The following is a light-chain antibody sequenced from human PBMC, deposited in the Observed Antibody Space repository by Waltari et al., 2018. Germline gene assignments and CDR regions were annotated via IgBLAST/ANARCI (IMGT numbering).Light chain of an antibody. CDR1: SSHIGAGYD. CDR2: GNN. CDR3: QSYDSRLSVVV. V-gene: IGLV1-40*01. J-gene: IGLJ2*01. Sequence: QSVLTQPPSVSGAPGQRVTISCTGSSSHIGAGYDVHWYQQLPGPAPKLRIYGNNNRPSGVPDRFSGSKSGTSASLAITGLQPEDEAQYYCQSYDSRLSVVVFGGGTKLTVL.